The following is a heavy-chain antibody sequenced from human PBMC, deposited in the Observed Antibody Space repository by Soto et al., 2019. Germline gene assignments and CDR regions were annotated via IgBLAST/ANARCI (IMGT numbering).Heavy chain of an antibody. D-gene: IGHD3-10*01. J-gene: IGHJ5*02. CDR1: GFTFSSYS. V-gene: IGHV3-21*03. Sequence: PGGSLRLSCAASGFTFSSYSMNWVRQAPGKGLEWVSSISSSSSYIYYADSVKGRFNISRDNAKNSLYLQMNSLRAEDTAEYYSARDMTWFGESLSPQENWFDPWGQGTLVTVSS. CDR3: ARDMTWFGESLSPQENWFDP. CDR2: ISSSSSYI.